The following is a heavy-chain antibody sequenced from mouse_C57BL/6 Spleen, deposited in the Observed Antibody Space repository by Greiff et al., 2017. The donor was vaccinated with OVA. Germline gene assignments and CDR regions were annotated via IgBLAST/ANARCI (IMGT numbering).Heavy chain of an antibody. CDR1: GYAFSSSW. J-gene: IGHJ2*01. CDR2: LYPGDGDT. D-gene: IGHD1-1*01. Sequence: QVQLQQSGPELVKPGASVKISCKASGYAFSSSWMNWVKQRPGKGLEWIGRLYPGDGDTNYNGKFKGKATLTADKSSSTAYMQLSSLTSEDSAVYFCARMDYGSRLRPYYFDYWGQGTTLTVSS. V-gene: IGHV1-82*01. CDR3: ARMDYGSRLRPYYFDY.